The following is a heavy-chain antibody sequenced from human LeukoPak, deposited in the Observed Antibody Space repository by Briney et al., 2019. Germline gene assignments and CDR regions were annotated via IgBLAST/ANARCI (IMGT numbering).Heavy chain of an antibody. V-gene: IGHV3-23*01. CDR1: GFTFSSYG. CDR2: ISNSGGST. CDR3: AKRLQQLNFFDY. Sequence: GGSLRLSCAASGFTFSSYGMHWVRQAPGKGLEWVSAISNSGGSTYYADSVKGRFTISRDNSKNTLYLQMNSLRAEDTAVYYCAKRLQQLNFFDYWGQGTLVTVSS. J-gene: IGHJ4*02. D-gene: IGHD6-13*01.